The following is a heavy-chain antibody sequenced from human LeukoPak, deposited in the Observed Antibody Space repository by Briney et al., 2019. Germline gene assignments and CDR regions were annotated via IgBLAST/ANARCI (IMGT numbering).Heavy chain of an antibody. J-gene: IGHJ5*02. CDR1: GYTFTGYY. D-gene: IGHD3-3*01. Sequence: ASVKVSCKASGYTFTGYYMHRVRQAPGQGLEWMGRINPNSGGTNYAQKFQGRVTMTRDTSISTAYMELSRLRSDDTAVYYCARGVLRSLNWFDPWGQGTLVTVSS. CDR2: INPNSGGT. CDR3: ARGVLRSLNWFDP. V-gene: IGHV1-2*06.